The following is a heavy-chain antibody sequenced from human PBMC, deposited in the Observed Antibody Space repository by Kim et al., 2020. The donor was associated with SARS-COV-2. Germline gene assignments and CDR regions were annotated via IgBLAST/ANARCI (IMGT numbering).Heavy chain of an antibody. CDR1: GFIFSSYA. Sequence: GGSLRLSCAASGFIFSSYAMHWVRQAPGKGLLWVAVISGDGGDKYYADSVKGRFTISRDNSKNTLYLQLNTLRPEDTAVYYCAGISTDSGWDDDCWGQGTLVTVSS. J-gene: IGHJ4*02. D-gene: IGHD6-19*01. V-gene: IGHV3-30-3*01. CDR2: ISGDGGDK. CDR3: AGISTDSGWDDDC.